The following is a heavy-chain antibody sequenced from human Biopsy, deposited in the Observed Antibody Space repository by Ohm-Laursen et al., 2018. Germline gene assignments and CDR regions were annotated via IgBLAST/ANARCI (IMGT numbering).Heavy chain of an antibody. V-gene: IGHV3-9*01. J-gene: IGHJ6*02. CDR1: GFTFDDYA. CDR3: AKDLGLNYSDRFLFYYGMDV. CDR2: ISWNSDDI. Sequence: LRLSCTASGFTFDDYAMHWVRQVPGKGLEWVSGISWNSDDIGYADSVKGRFTISRDNARNALHLQMNSLRTEDTALYYCAKDLGLNYSDRFLFYYGMDVWGRGTTVTVSS. D-gene: IGHD4-17*01.